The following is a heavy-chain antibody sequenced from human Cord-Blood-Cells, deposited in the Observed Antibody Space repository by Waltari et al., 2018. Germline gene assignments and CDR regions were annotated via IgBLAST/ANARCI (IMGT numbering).Heavy chain of an antibody. CDR3: ARSPGGDTAMVDYYYYYMDV. Sequence: QVQLQQWGAGLLKPSETLSLTCAVYGGSFSGYYWSWIRQPPGKGLGWNGEINHSGSTNYNPSLKSRVTLSLDTSKNQFSLKLSSVTAADTAVYYCARSPGGDTAMVDYYYYYMDVWGKGTTVTVSS. D-gene: IGHD5-18*01. J-gene: IGHJ6*03. V-gene: IGHV4-34*01. CDR2: INHSGST. CDR1: GGSFSGYY.